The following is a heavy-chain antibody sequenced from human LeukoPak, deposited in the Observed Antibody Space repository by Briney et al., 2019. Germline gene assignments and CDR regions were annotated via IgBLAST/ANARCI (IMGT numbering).Heavy chain of an antibody. CDR2: IKTDGSIT. V-gene: IGHV3-74*01. Sequence: GGSLRLSCAASGFTFSSYWMCWVRQDPGKGLAWVSCIKTDGSITAYAGSVKGRFTISRVNAKNTLYLQMNSLRADDTAVYYCARDGDAPMTDFDYWGQGTLVTVSS. CDR1: GFTFSSYW. CDR3: ARDGDAPMTDFDY. J-gene: IGHJ4*02. D-gene: IGHD2-21*02.